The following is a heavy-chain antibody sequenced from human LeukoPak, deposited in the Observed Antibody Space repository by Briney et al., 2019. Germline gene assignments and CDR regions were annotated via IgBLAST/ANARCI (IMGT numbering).Heavy chain of an antibody. V-gene: IGHV3-23*01. D-gene: IGHD3-22*01. J-gene: IGHJ4*02. CDR3: AKQAYDSPRTDFDY. Sequence: GGSLRLSCAASGLTFSRYAMSWVRQAPGKGLEWGSGVSTSGGSTYYADSVKGRFTISRDNSKNTLHLQMNSLRAEDTAIYYCAKQAYDSPRTDFDYWGQGTLVTVSS. CDR2: VSTSGGST. CDR1: GLTFSRYA.